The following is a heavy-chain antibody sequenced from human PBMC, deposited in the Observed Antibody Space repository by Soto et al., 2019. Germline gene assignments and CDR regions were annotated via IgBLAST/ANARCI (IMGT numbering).Heavy chain of an antibody. CDR3: ARTHDVGRSWLPFYYYYYGMDV. Sequence: ASVKVSCKASGYTFTSYDINWVRQATGQGLEWMGWMNPNSGNTGYAQKFQGRVTMTRNTSISKAYMELSSLRSEDTAVYYCARTHDVGRSWLPFYYYYYGMDVWGQGTTVTVSS. V-gene: IGHV1-8*01. D-gene: IGHD6-13*01. J-gene: IGHJ6*02. CDR1: GYTFTSYD. CDR2: MNPNSGNT.